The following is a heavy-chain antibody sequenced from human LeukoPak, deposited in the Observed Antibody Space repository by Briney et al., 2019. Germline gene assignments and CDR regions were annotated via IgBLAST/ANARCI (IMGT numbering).Heavy chain of an antibody. J-gene: IGHJ4*02. CDR1: GGSISSGGYY. CDR3: ARELRGYSSGWYGRGVVTTFDY. Sequence: SETLSLTCTVSGGSISSGGYYWSWIHQHPGKGLEWIGYIYYSGSTYCNPSLKSRVTISVDTSKNQFSLKLSSVTAADTAVYYCARELRGYSSGWYGRGVVTTFDYWGQGTLVTVSS. CDR2: IYYSGST. V-gene: IGHV4-31*03. D-gene: IGHD6-19*01.